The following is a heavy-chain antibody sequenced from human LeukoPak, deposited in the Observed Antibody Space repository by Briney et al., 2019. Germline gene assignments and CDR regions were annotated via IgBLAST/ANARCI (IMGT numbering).Heavy chain of an antibody. V-gene: IGHV3-30*03. CDR3: ARPRGAAAGTFGFDP. Sequence: GGSLRLSCAASGFTFASYVMHWVRQAPGKGLQWVALISHDGSNKYYADSVKGRFTISRDNSKNTLYLQMNSLRAEDTAVYYCARPRGAAAGTFGFDPWGQGTLVTVSS. CDR1: GFTFASYV. CDR2: ISHDGSNK. D-gene: IGHD6-13*01. J-gene: IGHJ5*02.